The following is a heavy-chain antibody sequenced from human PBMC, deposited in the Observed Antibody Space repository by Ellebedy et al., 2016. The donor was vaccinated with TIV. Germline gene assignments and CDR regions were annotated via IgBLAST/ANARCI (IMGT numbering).Heavy chain of an antibody. D-gene: IGHD3-16*01. CDR2: ISSSSSYI. V-gene: IGHV3-21*01. CDR3: ARDLGPWRDYYYYGMDV. CDR1: GFTFSSYS. J-gene: IGHJ6*02. Sequence: GESLKISXAASGFTFSSYSMNWVRQAPGKGQEWVSSISSSSSYIYYADSVKGRFTISRDNAKNSLYLQMNSLRAEDTAVYYCARDLGPWRDYYYYGMDVWGQGTTVTVSS.